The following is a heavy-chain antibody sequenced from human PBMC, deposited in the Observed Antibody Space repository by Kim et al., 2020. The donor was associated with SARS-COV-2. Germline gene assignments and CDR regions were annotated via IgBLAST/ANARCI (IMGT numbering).Heavy chain of an antibody. CDR3: ARDYYDSSGPRRYYYYGMDV. Sequence: SVKVSCKASGGTFSSYAISWVRQAPGQGLEWMGRIIPILGIANYAQKFQGRVTITADKSTSTAYMELSSLRSEDTAVYYCARDYYDSSGPRRYYYYGMDVWGQGTTVTVSS. CDR2: IIPILGIA. CDR1: GGTFSSYA. V-gene: IGHV1-69*04. J-gene: IGHJ6*02. D-gene: IGHD3-22*01.